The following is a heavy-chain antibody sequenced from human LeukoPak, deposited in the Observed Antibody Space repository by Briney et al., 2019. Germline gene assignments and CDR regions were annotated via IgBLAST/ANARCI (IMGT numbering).Heavy chain of an antibody. D-gene: IGHD2-15*01. Sequence: GGSLRLSCAASGFTFSSYSMTWVRQAPGKGLEWVSSITSRSSYIYYADSVKGRFTISRDNAKNSLYLQMNSLRAEDTAVYYCARGQGAYCSGGSCYTGYFDPWGQGTLVTVSS. CDR2: ITSRSSYI. CDR3: ARGQGAYCSGGSCYTGYFDP. J-gene: IGHJ5*02. CDR1: GFTFSSYS. V-gene: IGHV3-21*01.